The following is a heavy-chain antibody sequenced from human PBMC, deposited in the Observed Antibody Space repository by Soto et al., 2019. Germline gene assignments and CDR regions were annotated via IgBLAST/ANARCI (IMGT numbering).Heavy chain of an antibody. D-gene: IGHD3-3*01. CDR1: GGSISSSSYY. J-gene: IGHJ4*02. V-gene: IGHV4-39*01. CDR2: IYYSGST. Sequence: SETLSLTCTVSGGSISSSSYYWGWIRQPPGKGLEWIGSIYYSGSTYYNPSLKSRVTISVDTSKNQFSLKLSSVTAADTAVYYCARHVHDFWSGRQYYFDYWGQGTLVTVSS. CDR3: ARHVHDFWSGRQYYFDY.